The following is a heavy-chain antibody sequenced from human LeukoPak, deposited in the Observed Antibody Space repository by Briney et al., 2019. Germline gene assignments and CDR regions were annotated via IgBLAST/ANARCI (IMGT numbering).Heavy chain of an antibody. CDR3: ARVKLRLGYFDY. D-gene: IGHD3-16*01. V-gene: IGHV4-34*01. Sequence: SETLSLTCAVYGGSFSGYYWSWIRQPPGKGLEWIGEINHSGSTNYNPSLKSRVTISVDTSKNQFSLKLSSVTAADTAVYYCARVKLRLGYFDYWGQGTLVTVPS. CDR1: GGSFSGYY. J-gene: IGHJ4*02. CDR2: INHSGST.